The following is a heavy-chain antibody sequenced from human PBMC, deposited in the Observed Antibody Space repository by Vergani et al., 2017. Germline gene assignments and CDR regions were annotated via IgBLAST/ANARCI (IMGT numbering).Heavy chain of an antibody. CDR3: ASNTYWSGNGEDH. D-gene: IGHD3-3*01. Sequence: QVQLVQSGAKVKKPGSSLILSCKASGGSFKNYAFSWVRQAPGQGLEWLGGIIPTFGTATYAQRFQGRVTITADESTSTAYMDLTSLRLEDTAVYYCASNTYWSGNGEDHWGQGTLITVSS. V-gene: IGHV1-69*01. CDR1: GGSFKNYA. CDR2: IIPTFGTA. J-gene: IGHJ4*02.